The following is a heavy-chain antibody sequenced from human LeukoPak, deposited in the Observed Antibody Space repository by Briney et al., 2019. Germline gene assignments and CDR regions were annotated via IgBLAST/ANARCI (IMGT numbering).Heavy chain of an antibody. CDR1: GFTFSSYG. CDR2: IWYDGSNK. CDR3: ARDSYSSSWYN. J-gene: IGHJ4*02. V-gene: IGHV3-33*01. D-gene: IGHD6-13*01. Sequence: PGRSLRLSCAASGFTFSSYGMHWVRQAPGKGLEWVAVIWYDGSNKYYADSVKGRFTISRDNSKNTLYLQMNSLRAEDTAVYYCARDSYSSSWYNWGQGTLVTVSS.